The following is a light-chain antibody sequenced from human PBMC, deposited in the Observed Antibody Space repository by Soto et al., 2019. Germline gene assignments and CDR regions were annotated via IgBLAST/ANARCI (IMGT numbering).Light chain of an antibody. V-gene: IGLV2-14*01. CDR3: SSYTSSSTE. Sequence: QSALTQPASVSGSHGQSITISCTGTSSDVGGYNYVSWYQQHPGKAPKLMIYDVSNRPSGVSNRFSGSKSGNTASLTISGLQAEDEADYYCSSYTSSSTEFGGGTKVTVL. J-gene: IGLJ2*01. CDR1: SSDVGGYNY. CDR2: DVS.